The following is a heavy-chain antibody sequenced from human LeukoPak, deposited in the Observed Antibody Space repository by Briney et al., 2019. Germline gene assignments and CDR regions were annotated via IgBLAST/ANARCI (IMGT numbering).Heavy chain of an antibody. CDR1: GGSISSGGYY. J-gene: IGHJ5*02. Sequence: SETLSLTCTVSGGSISSGGYYWGWIRQHPGKGLEWIGYIYYSGSTYYNPSLKSRFTISVDTSKNQFSLKLSSVTAADTAVYYCARGVVVVTATNWFDPWGQGTLVTVSS. CDR3: ARGVVVVTATNWFDP. V-gene: IGHV4-31*03. D-gene: IGHD2-21*02. CDR2: IYYSGST.